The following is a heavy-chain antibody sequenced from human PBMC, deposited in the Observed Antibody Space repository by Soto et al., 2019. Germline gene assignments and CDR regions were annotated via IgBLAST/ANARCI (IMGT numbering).Heavy chain of an antibody. CDR2: IYYSGST. CDR3: AREVYAWFDP. J-gene: IGHJ5*02. V-gene: IGHV4-59*01. D-gene: IGHD2-2*01. CDR1: GGSISSYC. Sequence: PSETLSLTCPVAGGSISSYCWSWIRQPTGKGLEWIGYIYYSGSTNYNPSLKSRVTISVDTSKSQFSLKLSSVTAADTAVYYCAREVYAWFDPWGQGTLVTVSS.